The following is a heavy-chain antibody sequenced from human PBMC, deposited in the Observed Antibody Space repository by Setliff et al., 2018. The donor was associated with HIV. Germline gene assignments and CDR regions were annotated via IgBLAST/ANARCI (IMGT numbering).Heavy chain of an antibody. D-gene: IGHD3-10*01. J-gene: IGHJ6*03. CDR2: IFSSGST. V-gene: IGHV4-4*09. Sequence: PSETLSLTCTVSGDSISSYSWNWIRQSPGGGLEWTGFIFSSGSTKYNPSLQSRVTMSIDTSKNQFSLKLRSVTAADTAVYYCARDGSGSSYYYYYMDVWGKGTTVTVSS. CDR3: ARDGSGSSYYYYYMDV. CDR1: GDSISSYS.